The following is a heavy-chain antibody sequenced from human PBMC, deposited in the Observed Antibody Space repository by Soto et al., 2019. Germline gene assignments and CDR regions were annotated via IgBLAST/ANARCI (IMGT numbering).Heavy chain of an antibody. CDR2: INHSGST. CDR1: GGSFSGYY. D-gene: IGHD3-22*01. CDR3: ARASGYYFAGFDY. Sequence: SETLSLTCAVYGGSFSGYYWSWIRQPPGKGLEWIGEINHSGSTNYNPSLKSRVTISVDTSKNQFSLKLSSVTAADTAVYYCARASGYYFAGFDYWGQGTLVTVSS. J-gene: IGHJ4*02. V-gene: IGHV4-34*01.